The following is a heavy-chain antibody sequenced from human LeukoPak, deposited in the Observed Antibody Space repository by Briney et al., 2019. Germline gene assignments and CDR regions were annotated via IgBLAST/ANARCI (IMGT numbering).Heavy chain of an antibody. CDR1: GFTFSIYA. V-gene: IGHV3-30-3*01. D-gene: IGHD2-2*01. Sequence: GGSLRLSCAASGFTFSIYAMHWVRQAPGKGLEWVAVISYDGSNKYYADSVKGRFTISRDNSKNTLYLQMNSLRAEDTAVYYCASPTEYCSSTSCYRAAYYYYGMDVWGQGTTVTVSS. CDR2: ISYDGSNK. J-gene: IGHJ6*02. CDR3: ASPTEYCSSTSCYRAAYYYYGMDV.